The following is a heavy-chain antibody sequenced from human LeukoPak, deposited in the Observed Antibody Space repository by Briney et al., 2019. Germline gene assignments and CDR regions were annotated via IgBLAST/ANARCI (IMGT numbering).Heavy chain of an antibody. J-gene: IGHJ5*02. CDR2: ISGSGGST. D-gene: IGHD3-22*01. Sequence: GGSLRLSCAASGFTFSSYAMSWVRQAPGKGLEWVSAISGSGGSTYYADSVKGRFTISRGNSKNTLYLQMNSLRAEDTAVYYCAKDFDSSGYYDWFDPWGQGTLVTVSS. CDR3: AKDFDSSGYYDWFDP. V-gene: IGHV3-23*01. CDR1: GFTFSSYA.